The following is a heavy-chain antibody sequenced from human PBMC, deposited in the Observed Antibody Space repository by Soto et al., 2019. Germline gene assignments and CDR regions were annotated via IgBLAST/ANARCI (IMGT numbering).Heavy chain of an antibody. D-gene: IGHD4-17*01. CDR1: GGSVSSGSYY. V-gene: IGHV4-61*01. J-gene: IGHJ3*02. CDR2: IYYSGST. Sequence: SETLSLTCTVSGGSVSSGSYYWSWIRQPPGKGLEWIGYIYYSGSTNYNPSLKSRVTISVDTSKNQFSLKLSSVTAADTVVYYCARDSPRLGNAFDIWGQGTMVTVSS. CDR3: ARDSPRLGNAFDI.